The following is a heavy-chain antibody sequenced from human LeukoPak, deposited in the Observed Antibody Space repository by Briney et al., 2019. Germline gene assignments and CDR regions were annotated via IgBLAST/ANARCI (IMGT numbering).Heavy chain of an antibody. D-gene: IGHD3-22*01. CDR2: IYHSGST. J-gene: IGHJ1*01. CDR3: ARVVQSTDSSGFYLPEYFQH. CDR1: GGSISSSSYY. V-gene: IGHV4-39*07. Sequence: SETLSLTCTVSGGSISSSSYYWGWIRQPPGKGLEWIGSIYHSGSTYYNPSLKSRVTISVDTSKNQFSLKLRSVTAADTAVYYCARVVQSTDSSGFYLPEYFQHWGQGTLVTVSS.